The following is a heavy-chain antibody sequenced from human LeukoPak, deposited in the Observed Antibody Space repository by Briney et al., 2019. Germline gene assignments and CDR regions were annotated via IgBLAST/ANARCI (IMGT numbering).Heavy chain of an antibody. CDR3: ARGLQYQLLKALGYYYMDV. Sequence: GSSVKVSCKASGGTFSSHAIAWVRQAPGQGPEWMGGIIPTSGTANYAQKFQGRVTITTDESTSTAYMELSSLTSDDTAVYYCARGLQYQLLKALGYYYMDVWGEGTTVTVSS. CDR2: IIPTSGTA. CDR1: GGTFSSHA. V-gene: IGHV1-69*05. J-gene: IGHJ6*03. D-gene: IGHD2-2*01.